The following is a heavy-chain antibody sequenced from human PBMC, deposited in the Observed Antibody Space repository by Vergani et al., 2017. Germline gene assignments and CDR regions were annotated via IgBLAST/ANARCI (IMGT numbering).Heavy chain of an antibody. D-gene: IGHD2-21*01. J-gene: IGHJ6*03. CDR3: ARAIHPGYYYYYMDV. CDR2: IIPILGIA. V-gene: IGHV1-69*02. Sequence: QVQLVQSGAEVKKPGSSVKVSCKASGGTFSSYTISWVRQAPGQGLEWMGRIIPILGIANYAQKFQGRVTITADKSTSTAYMELSSLRSEDTAVYYCARAIHPGYYYYYMDVWGKGTTVTVSS. CDR1: GGTFSSYT.